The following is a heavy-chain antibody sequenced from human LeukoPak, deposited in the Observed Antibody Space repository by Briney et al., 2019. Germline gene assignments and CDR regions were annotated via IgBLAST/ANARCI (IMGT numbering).Heavy chain of an antibody. D-gene: IGHD3-9*01. CDR1: GGSISSYY. CDR2: IYYSGST. J-gene: IGHJ4*02. V-gene: IGHV4-59*01. CDR3: ARYGYFDWLLPSYFDY. Sequence: SETLSLTCTVSGGSISSYYRSWIRQPPGKGLEWIGYIYYSGSTNYNPSLKSRVTISVDTSKNQFSLKLSSVTAADTAVYYCARYGYFDWLLPSYFDYWGQGTLVTVSS.